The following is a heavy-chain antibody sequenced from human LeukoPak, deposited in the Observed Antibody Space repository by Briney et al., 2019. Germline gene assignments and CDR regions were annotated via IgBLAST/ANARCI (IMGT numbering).Heavy chain of an antibody. V-gene: IGHV3-11*04. CDR3: AREGTGVLDY. Sequence: GGSLRLSCAASGFIFSDYYLTWIRQAPGMGLEWISYITGSGSTIYYADAVKGRFTVSRDNAKNSLYLQMNSLRAEDTAVYYCAREGTGVLDYWGQGTLVTVSS. CDR2: ITGSGSTI. J-gene: IGHJ4*02. CDR1: GFIFSDYY. D-gene: IGHD3-10*01.